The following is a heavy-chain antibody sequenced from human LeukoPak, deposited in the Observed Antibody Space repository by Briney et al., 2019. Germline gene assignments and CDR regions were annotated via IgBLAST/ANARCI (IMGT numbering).Heavy chain of an antibody. CDR1: GFTFSSYS. Sequence: GGSLRLSCAASGFTFSSYSMNWVRQAPGKGLEWVSSISSSSSYIYYADSVKGRFTISRDNAKNSLYLQMNSLRAEDTAVYYCASSLHYYYGMDVWGQGTTVTVSS. CDR3: ASSLHYYYGMDV. V-gene: IGHV3-21*01. CDR2: ISSSSSYI. J-gene: IGHJ6*02.